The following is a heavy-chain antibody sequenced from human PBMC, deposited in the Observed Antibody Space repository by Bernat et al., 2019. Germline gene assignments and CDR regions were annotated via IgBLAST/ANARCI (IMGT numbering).Heavy chain of an antibody. Sequence: QVQLVQSGAEVKKPGASVKVSCKASGYTFTSYAMHWVRQAPGQGLEWMGLINPSGDSTTYAQNFQGRITLTRDTSTSTVYMEVTSLRSDDSAVYYCAREKPSVYHFDNWGQGTLVTVSS. V-gene: IGHV1-46*01. CDR2: INPSGDST. J-gene: IGHJ4*02. CDR1: GYTFTSYA. D-gene: IGHD5/OR15-5a*01. CDR3: AREKPSVYHFDN.